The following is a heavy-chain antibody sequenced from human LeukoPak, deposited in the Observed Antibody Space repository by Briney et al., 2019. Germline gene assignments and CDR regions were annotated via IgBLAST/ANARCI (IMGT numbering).Heavy chain of an antibody. CDR3: ARDDYKENEYYFDF. CDR1: GGSISSGSHY. CDR2: IYSTGST. Sequence: TLSLTCTVSGGSISSGSHYWSWIRQPAGKGLEWIGRIYSTGSTNYNPSLKSRVTISVDTSRNQFSLRLSSVTAADTAVYYCARDDYKENEYYFDFWGQGTLVTVSS. V-gene: IGHV4-61*02. D-gene: IGHD4-11*01. J-gene: IGHJ4*02.